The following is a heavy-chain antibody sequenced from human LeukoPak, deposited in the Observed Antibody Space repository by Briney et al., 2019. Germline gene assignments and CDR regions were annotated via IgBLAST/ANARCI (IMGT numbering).Heavy chain of an antibody. D-gene: IGHD1-26*01. V-gene: IGHV4-30-2*01. CDR1: GGSISSGGYS. Sequence: SQTLSLTCAVSGGSISSGGYSWSWIRQPPGKGLEWIGYIYHSGSTYYNPSLKGRVTISVDRSKNQFSLKLNSVTAADTAVFYCARVWGGSYFDYWGQGTLVTVSS. J-gene: IGHJ4*02. CDR2: IYHSGST. CDR3: ARVWGGSYFDY.